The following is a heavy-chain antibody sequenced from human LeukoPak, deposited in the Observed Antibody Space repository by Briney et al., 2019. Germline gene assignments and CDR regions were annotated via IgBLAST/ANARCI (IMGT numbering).Heavy chain of an antibody. CDR3: VKDRTGSWSFDY. CDR2: LWYDGSNK. V-gene: IGHV3-30*02. J-gene: IGHJ4*02. D-gene: IGHD6-13*01. Sequence: PGGSLRLSCAASGFTFSSFAMHWVRQAPGKGLEWVAVLWYDGSNKLYGDSVRGRFTISRDNTKNTLYLRMNSLRAEDTAVYYCVKDRTGSWSFDYWGQGTLVTVSS. CDR1: GFTFSSFA.